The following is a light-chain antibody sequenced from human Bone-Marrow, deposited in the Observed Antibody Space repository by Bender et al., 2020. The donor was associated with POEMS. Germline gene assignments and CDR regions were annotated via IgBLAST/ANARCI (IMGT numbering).Light chain of an antibody. CDR3: QSYDSSLGGWV. J-gene: IGLJ3*02. Sequence: QSVLTQPPSASGTPGQSVAIPCSGSSSDIHWYHQVPGAAPKVVMYRNNQRPSGLPDRFSGSKSGTSASLAITGLQAEDEGDYYCQSYDSSLGGWVFGGGTKLTVL. V-gene: IGLV1-44*01. CDR2: RNN. CDR1: SSDI.